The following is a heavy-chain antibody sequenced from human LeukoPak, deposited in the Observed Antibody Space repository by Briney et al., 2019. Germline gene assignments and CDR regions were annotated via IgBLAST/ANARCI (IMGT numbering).Heavy chain of an antibody. V-gene: IGHV1-2*02. Sequence: ASVKVSCKASGYTFNDYYLHWVRQAPGQGLEWMGWNNPHNGGTKYAQRFQGRVTMTRDTSITTAYMELSRLKSDDTAVYYCATDCGGDCYSRYWGQGTLVTVSS. CDR3: ATDCGGDCYSRY. J-gene: IGHJ4*02. CDR1: GYTFNDYY. D-gene: IGHD2-21*02. CDR2: NNPHNGGT.